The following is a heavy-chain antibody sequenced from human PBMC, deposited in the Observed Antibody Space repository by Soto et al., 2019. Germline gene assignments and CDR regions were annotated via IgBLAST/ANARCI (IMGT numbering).Heavy chain of an antibody. CDR1: GDSVSSNSAA. J-gene: IGHJ5*02. D-gene: IGHD1-1*01. CDR2: TYYRSKWYN. CDR3: ARDPGNWFDP. Sequence: LSQTLSLTCAISGDSVSSNSAACNWIRQSPSRCLEWLGRTYYRSKWYNDYAVSVKSRITINPDTSKNQFSLQLNAVTPEDTAVYYCARDPGNWFDPWGQGTLVTVSS. V-gene: IGHV6-1*01.